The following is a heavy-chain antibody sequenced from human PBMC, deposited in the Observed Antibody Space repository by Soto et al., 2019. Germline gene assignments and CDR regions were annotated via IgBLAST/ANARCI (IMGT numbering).Heavy chain of an antibody. D-gene: IGHD1-20*01. J-gene: IGHJ4*02. CDR2: ISGSGGST. Sequence: GGSLRLSCAASGFTFSSYAISWVRQAPGKGLEWVSAISGSGGSTYYADSVKGWFTISRDNSKNTLYLQMNSLRADDTAVYYCATQDEVTGTPFDYWGKGTLVTVSS. CDR3: ATQDEVTGTPFDY. V-gene: IGHV3-23*01. CDR1: GFTFSSYA.